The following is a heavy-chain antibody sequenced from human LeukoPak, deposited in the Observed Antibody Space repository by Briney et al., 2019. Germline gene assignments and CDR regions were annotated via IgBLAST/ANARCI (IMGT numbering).Heavy chain of an antibody. CDR1: GYTFTSYG. CDR2: ISAYNGNT. J-gene: IGHJ3*02. D-gene: IGHD3-22*01. V-gene: IGHV1-18*04. CDR3: ARDRDSSPEGAFDI. Sequence: ASVKVSCKASGYTFTSYGISWVRQAPGQGLEWMGWISAYNGNTNYAQKLQGRVTMTTDTSTSTAYMELRSLRSDDTAVCYCARDRDSSPEGAFDIWGQGTMVTVSS.